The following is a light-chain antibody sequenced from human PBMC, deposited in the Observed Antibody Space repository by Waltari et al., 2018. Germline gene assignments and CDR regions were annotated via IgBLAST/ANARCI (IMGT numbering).Light chain of an antibody. J-gene: IGLJ3*02. CDR1: SSDVGAYNL. Sequence: QSALTQPASVSASPGQSITISCPGTSSDVGAYNLVSWYRQYPGKAPQLIIYDVRMRPSGISDRFSGDKSDNTASLTISGLRAEDEADYYCSSYTLTDTRVFGGGT. CDR2: DVR. CDR3: SSYTLTDTRV. V-gene: IGLV2-14*01.